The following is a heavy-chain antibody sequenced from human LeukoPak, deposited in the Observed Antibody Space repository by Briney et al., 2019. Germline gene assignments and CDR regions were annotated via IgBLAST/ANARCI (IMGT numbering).Heavy chain of an antibody. Sequence: ASVTVSCMASGYTFTSYDMNWVRQAPGEGLEGMGWMNANRGNTGYAQKFQVRVTMTRYTSISTAYMELSSLRSEDTAVYYCARGLIIAAAGYNWFDPWGQGTLVTFSS. CDR3: ARGLIIAAAGYNWFDP. D-gene: IGHD6-13*01. J-gene: IGHJ5*02. CDR2: MNANRGNT. CDR1: GYTFTSYD. V-gene: IGHV1-8*01.